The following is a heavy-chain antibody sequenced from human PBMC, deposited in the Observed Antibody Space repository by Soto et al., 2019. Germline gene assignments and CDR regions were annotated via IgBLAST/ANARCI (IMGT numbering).Heavy chain of an antibody. CDR2: ISYDGSNK. Sequence: QVQLVESGVGVVQPGRSLRLSCAASGFTFSSYGMHWVRQAPGKGLEWVAVISYDGSNKYYADSVKGRFTISRDNSKNTLYLQMNSLRAEDTAVYYCARFGELLSGDYWGQGTLVTVSS. D-gene: IGHD3-10*01. CDR1: GFTFSSYG. CDR3: ARFGELLSGDY. J-gene: IGHJ4*02. V-gene: IGHV3-30*03.